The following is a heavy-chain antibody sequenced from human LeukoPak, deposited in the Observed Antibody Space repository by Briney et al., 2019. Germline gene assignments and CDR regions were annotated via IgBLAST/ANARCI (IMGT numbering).Heavy chain of an antibody. J-gene: IGHJ4*02. CDR3: ARQSGTGTLLDY. D-gene: IGHD3/OR15-3a*01. V-gene: IGHV4-39*01. Sequence: SETLSLTCTVPGGSINSSSYYWGWIRQPPGKGLEWIGNIYYSGSTYYNPSLKSRVTISVDTSKNQFSLKLSSVTAADTAVYYCARQSGTGTLLDYWGQGTLVTVSS. CDR2: IYYSGST. CDR1: GGSINSSSYY.